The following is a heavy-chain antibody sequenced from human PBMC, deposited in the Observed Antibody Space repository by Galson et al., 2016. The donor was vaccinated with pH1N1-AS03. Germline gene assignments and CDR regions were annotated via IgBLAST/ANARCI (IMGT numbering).Heavy chain of an antibody. D-gene: IGHD2-15*01. CDR2: ISRESDAK. V-gene: IGHV3-48*04. Sequence: SLRLSCAASGFTFNMYTMDWVRRAPGKGLEWTSSISRESDAKYYADSVKGRFTISRDNVETALYLQMDSLRGEDTAVYYCVRNRGSRGFHADWYFDVWGPGTVVSVSS. J-gene: IGHJ2*01. CDR1: GFTFNMYT. CDR3: VRNRGSRGFHADWYFDV.